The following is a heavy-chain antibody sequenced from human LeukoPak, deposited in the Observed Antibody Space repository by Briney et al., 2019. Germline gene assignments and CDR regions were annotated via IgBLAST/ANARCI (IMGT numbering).Heavy chain of an antibody. J-gene: IGHJ6*03. CDR2: INHSGST. Sequence: PSETLSLTCAVYGGSFSGYYWSWIRQPPGKGLEWIGEINHSGSTNYNPSLKSRVTISVDTSKNQFSLKLSSVTAADTAVYYCARGRHTYCSSTSCSTYYYYYMDVWGKGTTVTVSS. CDR3: ARGRHTYCSSTSCSTYYYYYMDV. V-gene: IGHV4-34*01. CDR1: GGSFSGYY. D-gene: IGHD2-2*01.